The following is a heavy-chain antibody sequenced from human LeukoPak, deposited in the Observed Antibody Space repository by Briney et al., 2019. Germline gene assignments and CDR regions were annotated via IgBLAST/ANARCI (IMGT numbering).Heavy chain of an antibody. V-gene: IGHV1-18*01. Sequence: ASVKVSCKASGGTFSSYAISWVRQAPGQGLEWMGWISAYNGNTNYAQKLQGRVTMTTDTSTSTAYMELRSLRSDDTAVYYCARSPLNYDFWSGYYPPDYWGQGTLVTVSS. CDR2: ISAYNGNT. J-gene: IGHJ4*02. CDR1: GGTFSSYA. CDR3: ARSPLNYDFWSGYYPPDY. D-gene: IGHD3-3*01.